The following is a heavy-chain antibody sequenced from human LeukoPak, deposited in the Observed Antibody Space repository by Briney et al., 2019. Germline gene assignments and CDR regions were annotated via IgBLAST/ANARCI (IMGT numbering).Heavy chain of an antibody. CDR2: IKQDGSKK. D-gene: IGHD3-10*01. J-gene: IGHJ4*02. CDR1: GFPFSSYW. CDR3: AKEFGSGGDPFDY. Sequence: PGGSLRLSCVASGFPFSSYWMTWVRQAPGKGLEWVANIKQDGSKKSYADSVKGRFTISRDNSKNTLYLQMNSLRAEDTAVYYCAKEFGSGGDPFDYWGQGTLVTVSS. V-gene: IGHV3-7*03.